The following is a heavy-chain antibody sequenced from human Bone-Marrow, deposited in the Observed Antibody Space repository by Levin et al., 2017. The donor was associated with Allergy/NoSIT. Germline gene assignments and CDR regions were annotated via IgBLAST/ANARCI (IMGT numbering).Heavy chain of an antibody. CDR1: GGSITSRTYF. CDR3: AREQGSGSEHDEGYFDY. Sequence: SETLSLTCTVSGGSITSRTYFWGWIRQPPHKGLEWIGSIYSGGSAFYNPSLKSRVTISVDTSRNQFSLKFNSVTAADTAVYFCAREQGSGSEHDEGYFDYWGQGTLVTVSS. D-gene: IGHD3-10*01. CDR2: IYSGGSA. J-gene: IGHJ4*02. V-gene: IGHV4-39*07.